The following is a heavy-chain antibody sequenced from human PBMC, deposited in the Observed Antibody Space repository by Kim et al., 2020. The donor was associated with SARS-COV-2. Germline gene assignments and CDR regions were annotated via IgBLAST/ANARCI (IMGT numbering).Heavy chain of an antibody. CDR2: ISYDGSNK. CDR1: GFTFSSYA. V-gene: IGHV3-30*04. D-gene: IGHD3-22*01. Sequence: GGSLRLFCAASGFTFSSYAMHWVRQAPGKGLEWVAVISYDGSNKYYADSVKGRFTISRDNSKNTLYLQMHSLRAEDTDVYYCSRAYYDTPNDYWGHVTL. J-gene: IGHJ4*01. CDR3: SRAYYDTPNDY.